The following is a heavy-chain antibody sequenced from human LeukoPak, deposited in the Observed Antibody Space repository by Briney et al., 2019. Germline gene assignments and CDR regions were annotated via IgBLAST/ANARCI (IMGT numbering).Heavy chain of an antibody. CDR1: GFIFSSYA. CDR2: ISTDGHNT. D-gene: IGHD2-8*01. J-gene: IGHJ4*02. V-gene: IGHV3-64*01. Sequence: QPGGSLRLSCAASGFIFSSYAMHWVRQAPGKGLEYVSGISTDGHNTYYANSIKGRFTISRDNSKKTLYLQMGSLRAEDMAVYYCARARSPDLIFDYWGQGTLVTVSS. CDR3: ARARSPDLIFDY.